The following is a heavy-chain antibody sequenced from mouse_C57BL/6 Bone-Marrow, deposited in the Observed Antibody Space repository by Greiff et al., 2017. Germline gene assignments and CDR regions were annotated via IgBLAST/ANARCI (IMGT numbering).Heavy chain of an antibody. J-gene: IGHJ4*01. D-gene: IGHD2-2*01. CDR2: IWGGGST. Sequence: VKLMESGPGLVAPSQSLSITCTVSGFSLTSYGVDWVRQPPGKGLEWLGVIWGGGSTNYNSALMSRLSISKDNSKSQVFLQMNSLQTDDTAMYDWATLWLRRRDYAMDYWGQGTSVTVSS. V-gene: IGHV2-9*01. CDR1: GFSLTSYG. CDR3: ATLWLRRRDYAMDY.